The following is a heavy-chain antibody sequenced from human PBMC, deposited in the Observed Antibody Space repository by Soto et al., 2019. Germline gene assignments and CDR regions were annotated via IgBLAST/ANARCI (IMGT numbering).Heavy chain of an antibody. D-gene: IGHD5-18*01. CDR3: ARSALDDDGYHYLDC. CDR1: GYIFTYRY. CDR2: IIPYNGNT. Sequence: ASVKVSCKASGYIFTYRYLYWVRQAPGQALEWMGWIIPYNGNTNYAQKFQDRFSITRESSLSTVYMELRSLRSDDTGMYYCARSALDDDGYHYLDCWGQGTRVTVSS. J-gene: IGHJ4*01. V-gene: IGHV1-45*02.